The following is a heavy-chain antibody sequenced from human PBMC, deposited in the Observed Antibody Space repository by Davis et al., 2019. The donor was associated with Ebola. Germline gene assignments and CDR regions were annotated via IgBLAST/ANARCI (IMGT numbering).Heavy chain of an antibody. V-gene: IGHV3-48*03. J-gene: IGHJ4*02. CDR3: ARVRRSYGSGSYYLDY. D-gene: IGHD3-10*01. CDR2: ISSSGSTI. Sequence: GESLKISCAASGFTFSSYEMNWVRQAPGKGLEWVSHISSSGSTIYYADSVKGRFTISRDNAKNSLYLQMNSLRAEDTAVYYCARVRRSYGSGSYYLDYWGQGTLVTVSS. CDR1: GFTFSSYE.